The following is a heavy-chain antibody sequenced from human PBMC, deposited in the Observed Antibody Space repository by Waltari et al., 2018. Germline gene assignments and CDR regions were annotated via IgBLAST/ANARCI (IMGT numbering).Heavy chain of an antibody. J-gene: IGHJ6*03. CDR2: ISPGETH. V-gene: IGHV4-4*07. CDR3: ARIYGSGTFIYMDV. CDR1: GGSIISYY. D-gene: IGHD3-10*01. Sequence: QVQLQESGPGLVKPSETLSLTCTVSGGSIISYYWSWIRQPAGKGLEWIGRISPGETHYYNPSLQTRIMMSVDTSQNQFSLKLSSVTAADTAVYYCARIYGSGTFIYMDVWGKGTTVTVSS.